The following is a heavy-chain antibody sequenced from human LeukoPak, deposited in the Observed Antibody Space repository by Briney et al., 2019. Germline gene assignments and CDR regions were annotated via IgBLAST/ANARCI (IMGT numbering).Heavy chain of an antibody. V-gene: IGHV3-11*01. D-gene: IGHD6-13*01. J-gene: IGHJ6*02. CDR2: ISSSGSTI. Sequence: SGGSLRLSCAASGFTFSDYYMSWIRQAPGKGLEWVSYISSSGSTIYYADSVKGRFTISRDNAKNSLYLQMNSLRAEDTAVYYCARVPGYSSSWVYYYGMDVWGQGTTVTVSS. CDR1: GFTFSDYY. CDR3: ARVPGYSSSWVYYYGMDV.